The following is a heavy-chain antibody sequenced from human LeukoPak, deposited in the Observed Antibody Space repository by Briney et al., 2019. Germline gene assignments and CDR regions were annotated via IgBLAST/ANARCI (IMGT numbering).Heavy chain of an antibody. CDR2: INPNSGGT. CDR1: GYTFTGYY. D-gene: IGHD6-19*01. CDR3: ARESGYSSGGNWFDP. Sequence: ASVKVSFKASGYTFTGYYMHWVRQAPGQGLEWMGWINPNSGGTNYAQKFQGRVTMTRDTSISTAYMELSRLRSDDTAVYYCARESGYSSGGNWFDPWGQGTLVTVSS. V-gene: IGHV1-2*02. J-gene: IGHJ5*02.